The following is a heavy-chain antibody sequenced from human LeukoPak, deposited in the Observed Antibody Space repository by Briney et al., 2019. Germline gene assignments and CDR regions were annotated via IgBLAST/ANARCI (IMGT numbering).Heavy chain of an antibody. CDR1: GFTFSSYG. Sequence: GRSLRLSCAASGFTFSSYGMHWVRQAPGKGLEWVAVIWYDGSNKYYADSVKGRFTISRDNSKNTLYLQTNSLRAEDTAVYYCARDLKGDGYFDYWGQGTLVTVSS. CDR3: ARDLKGDGYFDY. J-gene: IGHJ4*02. D-gene: IGHD2-21*02. CDR2: IWYDGSNK. V-gene: IGHV3-33*01.